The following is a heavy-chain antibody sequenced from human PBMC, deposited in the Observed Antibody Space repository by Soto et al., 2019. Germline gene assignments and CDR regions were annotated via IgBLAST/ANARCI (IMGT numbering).Heavy chain of an antibody. CDR3: AKYAYYYDSSGYDY. J-gene: IGHJ4*02. D-gene: IGHD3-22*01. V-gene: IGHV3-23*01. CDR2: ISGSGGST. CDR1: GFTFSSYA. Sequence: GGSLRLSCAASGFTFSSYAMSWVRQAPGKGLEWVSAISGSGGSTHYADSVKGRFTISRDNSKNTLYLQMNSLRAEDTAVYYCAKYAYYYDSSGYDYWGQGTLVTVSS.